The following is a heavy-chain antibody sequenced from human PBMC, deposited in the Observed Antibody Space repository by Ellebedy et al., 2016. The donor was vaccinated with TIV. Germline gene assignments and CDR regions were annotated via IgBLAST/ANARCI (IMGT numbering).Heavy chain of an antibody. Sequence: GGSLRLSXVASGFTFTDYYVSWIRQAPGKGLEWIARIGSGGDYANHADSVKGRFTISRGNAKNSLYLQMRSLRAEDTAVYYCARNYDFWGGYPDMDVWGQGTTVIVSS. CDR2: IGSGGDYA. D-gene: IGHD3-3*01. CDR1: GFTFTDYY. J-gene: IGHJ6*02. CDR3: ARNYDFWGGYPDMDV. V-gene: IGHV3-11*06.